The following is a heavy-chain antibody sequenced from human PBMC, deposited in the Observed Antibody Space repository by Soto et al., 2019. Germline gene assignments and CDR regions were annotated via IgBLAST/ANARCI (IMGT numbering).Heavy chain of an antibody. J-gene: IGHJ6*02. V-gene: IGHV3-23*01. Sequence: GGSLRLSCAASGFTFSSYAMSWVRQAPGKGLEWVSAISGSGGSTYYADSVKGRFTISRDNSKNTLYLQMNSLRAEDTAVYYCAKSRWQLPRYYGIDVWGQGTTVTVSS. CDR2: ISGSGGST. D-gene: IGHD2-15*01. CDR1: GFTFSSYA. CDR3: AKSRWQLPRYYGIDV.